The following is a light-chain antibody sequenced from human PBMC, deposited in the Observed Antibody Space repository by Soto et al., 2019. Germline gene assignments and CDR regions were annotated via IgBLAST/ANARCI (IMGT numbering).Light chain of an antibody. V-gene: IGKV3-11*01. Sequence: EIVLTQSPATLSLSPGEGATLSCRASQSVSSYLAWYQQKPGQTPRLLIYDASNRATGIPARFSGSGSGTDFTLIISSLEPEDFAVYYCQQRSDWPVTFGLGTKVEV. CDR1: QSVSSY. J-gene: IGKJ1*01. CDR2: DAS. CDR3: QQRSDWPVT.